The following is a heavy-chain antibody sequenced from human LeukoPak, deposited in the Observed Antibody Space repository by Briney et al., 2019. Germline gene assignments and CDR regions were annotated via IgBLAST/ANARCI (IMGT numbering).Heavy chain of an antibody. J-gene: IGHJ4*02. CDR1: GYTFTGYY. CDR2: INAGNGNT. Sequence: ASVKVSCKASGYTFTGYYMHWVRQAPGQRLEWMGWINAGNGNTKYSQEFQGRVTITRDTSASTAYMELSSLRSEDMAVYYCAREALYSSGWSFDYWGQGTLVTVSS. D-gene: IGHD6-19*01. V-gene: IGHV1-3*03. CDR3: AREALYSSGWSFDY.